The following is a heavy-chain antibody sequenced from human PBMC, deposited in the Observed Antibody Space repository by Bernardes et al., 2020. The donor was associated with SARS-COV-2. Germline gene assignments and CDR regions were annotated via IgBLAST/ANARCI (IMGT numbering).Heavy chain of an antibody. CDR2: ISAYNGDT. CDR1: GYTFTNYV. J-gene: IGHJ4*02. CDR3: ARGNSGWHFDS. V-gene: IGHV1-18*04. D-gene: IGHD6-19*01. Sequence: ASVKVSCKASGYTFTNYVIDWVRQAPGQGLEWMEWISAYNGDTKYAQKFQGRATLTTHIPTRTAYMELRSLRSDDTAVYYCARGNSGWHFDSGSQGTLVTVSS.